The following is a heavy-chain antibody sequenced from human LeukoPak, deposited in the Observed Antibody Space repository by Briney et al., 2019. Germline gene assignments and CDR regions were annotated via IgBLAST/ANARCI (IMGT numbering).Heavy chain of an antibody. CDR1: GYSISSGYY. Sequence: PSETLSLTCDVSGYSISSGYYWGWIRQPPGKGLEFIGSMYHSGSTYYNPSLKSRVTISVDTSKNQFSLKLSSVTAADTAVYYCARHGGSNHIQRTFDIWGQGTMVTLSS. D-gene: IGHD1-26*01. CDR2: MYHSGST. J-gene: IGHJ3*02. CDR3: ARHGGSNHIQRTFDI. V-gene: IGHV4-38-2*01.